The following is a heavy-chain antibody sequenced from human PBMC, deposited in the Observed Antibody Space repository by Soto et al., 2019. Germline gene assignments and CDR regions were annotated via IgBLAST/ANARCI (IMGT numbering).Heavy chain of an antibody. CDR2: ISSSSSYI. J-gene: IGHJ6*01. CDR1: GFTFSSYS. Sequence: GGSLRISCASSGFTFSSYSMTWVGQAPGKGLEWVSSISSSSSYIYYADSVKGRFTISRDNAKNSLYLQMKSLRAEDTAVYYCARSIWSGYTYYYYGMDVWGQGTTVTVSS. CDR3: ARSIWSGYTYYYYGMDV. V-gene: IGHV3-21*01. D-gene: IGHD3-3*01.